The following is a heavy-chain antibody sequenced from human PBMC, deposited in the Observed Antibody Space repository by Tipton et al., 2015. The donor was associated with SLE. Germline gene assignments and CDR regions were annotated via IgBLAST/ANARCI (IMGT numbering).Heavy chain of an antibody. V-gene: IGHV4-38-2*02. CDR2: IYYRKST. CDR1: GDSISSGYY. Sequence: TLSLTCAVSGDSISSGYYWGWIRQTPGKGLEWIGSIYYRKSTYYNPSLKSRVAISVDTSNNLFSLKLSSVTAADTAVYYCARERAVAGDYSYMDVWGKGTTVTVSS. J-gene: IGHJ6*03. D-gene: IGHD6-19*01. CDR3: ARERAVAGDYSYMDV.